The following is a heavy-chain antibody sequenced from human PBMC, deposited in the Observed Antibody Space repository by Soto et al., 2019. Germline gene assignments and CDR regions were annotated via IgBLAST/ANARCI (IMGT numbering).Heavy chain of an antibody. J-gene: IGHJ5*02. D-gene: IGHD3-3*01. CDR2: ISGSGGST. Sequence: GGSLRLSCAASGFTFSSYAMSWVRQAPGKGLEWVSAISGSGGSTYYADSVKGRFTISRDNSKNTLYLQMNSLRAEDTAVYYCAKEGDRDDFWSGYSNWFDPWGQGTLVTVSS. CDR3: AKEGDRDDFWSGYSNWFDP. CDR1: GFTFSSYA. V-gene: IGHV3-23*01.